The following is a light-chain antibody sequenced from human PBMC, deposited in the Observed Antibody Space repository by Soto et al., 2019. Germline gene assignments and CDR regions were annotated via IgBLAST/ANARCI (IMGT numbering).Light chain of an antibody. Sequence: EIVLTQSPATLSLSPGERATLSCRASPSVTNYLAWYQQKPGQPPRLLIYGAFNRAAGIPARFSGSGSGTDFTLTISSLQSEDFAVYYCQQYNNWPLTFGQGTRLEIK. J-gene: IGKJ5*01. CDR2: GAF. CDR1: PSVTNY. V-gene: IGKV3D-15*01. CDR3: QQYNNWPLT.